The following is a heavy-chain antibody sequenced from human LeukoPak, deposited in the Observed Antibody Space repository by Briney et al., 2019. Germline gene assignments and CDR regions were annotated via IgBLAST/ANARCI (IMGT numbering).Heavy chain of an antibody. CDR2: ISSSSSTI. D-gene: IGHD6-13*01. CDR1: GFTFSSYG. Sequence: GGSLRLSCAASGFTFSSYGMHWVRQAPGKGLEWVSYISSSSSTIYYADSVKGRFTISRDNAKNSLYLQMNSLRAEDTAVYYCARPGALGLYSSTQNGADYWGQGTLVTVSS. CDR3: ARPGALGLYSSTQNGADY. J-gene: IGHJ4*02. V-gene: IGHV3-48*01.